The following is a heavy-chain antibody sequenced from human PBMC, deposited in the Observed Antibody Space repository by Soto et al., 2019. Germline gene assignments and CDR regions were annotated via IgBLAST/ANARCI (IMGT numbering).Heavy chain of an antibody. V-gene: IGHV3-30*18. J-gene: IGHJ4*02. CDR2: ISNDGTNK. CDR3: AKGSTRWLESLLHY. CDR1: GSTFNIFG. Sequence: PGGSLRLSCAASGSTFNIFGMHWVRQAPGKGLEWVALISNDGTNKYYADSVRGRFTTSRDSSKNTVFLQMDSLRADDTAVYYCAKGSTRWLESLLHYWGQGTLVTVSS. D-gene: IGHD5-12*01.